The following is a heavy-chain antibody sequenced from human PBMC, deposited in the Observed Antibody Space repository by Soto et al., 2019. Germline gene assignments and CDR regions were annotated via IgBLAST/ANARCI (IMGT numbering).Heavy chain of an antibody. CDR3: ARHKSGGGSYPFDY. CDR2: VDPKDSYT. V-gene: IGHV5-10-1*03. D-gene: IGHD2-21*01. J-gene: IGHJ4*02. Sequence: EVQLVQSGAEVKKPGDSLTISCKGSGFTFTSYWINWVRQMPGKGLEWMGRVDPKDSYTNYSPSFQGHVTISPDKSVRTAYLKWSSLKASDTAIYYCARHKSGGGSYPFDYWGQGTLLTVSS. CDR1: GFTFTSYW.